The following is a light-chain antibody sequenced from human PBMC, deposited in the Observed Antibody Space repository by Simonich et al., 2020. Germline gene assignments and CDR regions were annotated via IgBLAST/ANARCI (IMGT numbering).Light chain of an antibody. J-gene: IGKJ2*01. CDR2: AAS. CDR1: QGISSY. Sequence: DIQLTQSPSFLSASVGDSATITCRASQGISSYLAWYQQKPCKAPKLLIYAASALQSGVPSRFSGSGSGTEFTLTISSLQPEDFATYYCQQLNSYPYTFGQGTKLEIK. CDR3: QQLNSYPYT. V-gene: IGKV1-9*01.